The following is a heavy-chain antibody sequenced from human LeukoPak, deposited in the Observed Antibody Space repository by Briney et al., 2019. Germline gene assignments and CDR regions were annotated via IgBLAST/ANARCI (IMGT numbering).Heavy chain of an antibody. J-gene: IGHJ3*02. D-gene: IGHD3-10*01. Sequence: DPSQTLSLTCTVSGGSISSGSYFWSWIRQPAGKGLEWIGRIYTSGSTNYNPSLKSRVTISVDTSKNQFSLKLSSVTAADTAVYYCARRAPRSGSYKAFDIWGQGTMVTVSS. CDR1: GGSISSGSYF. CDR2: IYTSGST. V-gene: IGHV4-61*02. CDR3: ARRAPRSGSYKAFDI.